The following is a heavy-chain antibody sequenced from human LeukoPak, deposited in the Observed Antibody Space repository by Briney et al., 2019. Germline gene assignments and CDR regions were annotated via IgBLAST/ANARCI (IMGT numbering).Heavy chain of an antibody. CDR2: IYPGDSDT. CDR1: GYSFTSYW. Sequence: GESLKISCKGSGYSFTSYWNGWVRQMPGKGLEWMGIIYPGDSDTRYSPSFQGQVTISADKSISTAYLQWSSLKASDTAMYYCARPVEQWLDSDAFDIWGQGTMVTVSS. V-gene: IGHV5-51*01. D-gene: IGHD6-19*01. J-gene: IGHJ3*02. CDR3: ARPVEQWLDSDAFDI.